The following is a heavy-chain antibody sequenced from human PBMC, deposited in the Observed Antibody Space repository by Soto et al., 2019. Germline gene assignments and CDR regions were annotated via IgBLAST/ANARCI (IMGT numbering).Heavy chain of an antibody. V-gene: IGHV1-69*13. CDR3: ARGAGITMVRGVPSYYYYGMDV. CDR2: IIPIFGTA. J-gene: IGHJ6*02. CDR1: GGTFSSYA. Sequence: ASVKVSCKASGGTFSSYAISWVRQAPGQGLEWMGGIIPIFGTANYAQKFQGRVTITADESTSTAYMELSSLRSEDTAVYYCARGAGITMVRGVPSYYYYGMDVWGQGTTVTVSS. D-gene: IGHD3-10*01.